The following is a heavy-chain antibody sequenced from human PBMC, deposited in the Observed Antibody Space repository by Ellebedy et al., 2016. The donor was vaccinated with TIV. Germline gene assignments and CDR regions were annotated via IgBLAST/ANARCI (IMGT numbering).Heavy chain of an antibody. CDR3: AKDLSGSYYRGLDY. Sequence: GGSLRLSXAASGFTFSSYGMHWVRQAPGKGLEWVAVISYDGSNKYYADSVKGRFTISRDNSKNTLYLQMNSLRAEDTAVYYCAKDLSGSYYRGLDYWGQGTLVTVSS. J-gene: IGHJ4*02. D-gene: IGHD3-10*01. V-gene: IGHV3-30*18. CDR2: ISYDGSNK. CDR1: GFTFSSYG.